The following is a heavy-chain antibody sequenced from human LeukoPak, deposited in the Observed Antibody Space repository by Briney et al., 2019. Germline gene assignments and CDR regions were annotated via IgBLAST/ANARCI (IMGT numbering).Heavy chain of an antibody. V-gene: IGHV4-4*02. J-gene: IGHJ5*02. CDR2: IYHSGSN. CDR1: GGSISSSNW. Sequence: SGTLSLTCAVSGGSISSSNWWSGVRPPPGKGREWIGQIYHSGSNNYNPSLKRRVTISEDKTKNKFSLKLRSVTAADTAVYYCARPLSLGYCSGGSCYGRGAWFDRWGQGTLVTVSS. D-gene: IGHD2-15*01. CDR3: ARPLSLGYCSGGSCYGRGAWFDR.